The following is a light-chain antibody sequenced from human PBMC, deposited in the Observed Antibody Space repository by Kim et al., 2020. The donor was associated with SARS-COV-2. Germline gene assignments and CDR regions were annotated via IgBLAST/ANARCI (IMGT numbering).Light chain of an antibody. V-gene: IGKV3-11*01. J-gene: IGKJ4*01. CDR1: QSVSSY. CDR2: DAS. Sequence: LSVSQGERATRSCRASQSVSSYLDWYQQKPGQAPRLLIYDASNRATGIPARFSGSGSGTDFTLTISSLEPEDFAVYYCQQRRTGAFGGGTKVDIK. CDR3: QQRRTGA.